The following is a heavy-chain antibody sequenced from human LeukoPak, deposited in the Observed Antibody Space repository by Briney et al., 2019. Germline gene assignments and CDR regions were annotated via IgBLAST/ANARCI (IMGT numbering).Heavy chain of an antibody. J-gene: IGHJ6*03. D-gene: IGHD5-12*01. CDR1: GFTFSNYA. CDR2: ISYDGSNK. V-gene: IGHV3-30*04. Sequence: GGSLRLSCAASGFTFSNYAMHWVRQAPGKGLEWVAVISYDGSNKFYADSVKGRFTISRDNSKNTLHLQMNSLRAQDTAVYYCARSLATSYYYMDVWGKGTTVTVSS. CDR3: ARSLATSYYYMDV.